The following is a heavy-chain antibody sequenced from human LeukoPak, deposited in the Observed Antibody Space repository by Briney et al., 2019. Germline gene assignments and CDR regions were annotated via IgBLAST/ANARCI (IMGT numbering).Heavy chain of an antibody. CDR3: ARAPATSPDTAAHIGAFDD. J-gene: IGHJ4*02. CDR2: MSCDGSTK. CDR1: GFTFSSYA. Sequence: GGSLRLSCAASGFTFSSYAMNWVRQAPGKGLEWVAVMSCDGSTKYYADSVKGRFTISRTISKNTLYLQMKSMTAKNTAVYYFARAPATSPDTAAHIGAFDDWGQGTLVTVSS. V-gene: IGHV3-30*04. D-gene: IGHD4/OR15-4a*01.